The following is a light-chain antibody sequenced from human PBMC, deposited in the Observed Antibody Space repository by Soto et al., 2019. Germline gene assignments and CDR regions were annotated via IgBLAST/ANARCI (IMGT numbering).Light chain of an antibody. J-gene: IGKJ5*01. V-gene: IGKV3-20*01. Sequence: IVLTPSPGTLSFSPVEISLLSCISSQTVNNNYLAWCQQKPGQAPRLLIYCASRRATGITDRFSGSASGNDFTLTIRRMEPEDFAVYFCQQYSDLQMKFGKGKRLEIK. CDR3: QQYSDLQMK. CDR2: CAS. CDR1: QTVNNNY.